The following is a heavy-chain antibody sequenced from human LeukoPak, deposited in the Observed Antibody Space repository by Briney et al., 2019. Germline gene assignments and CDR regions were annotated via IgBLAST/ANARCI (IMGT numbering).Heavy chain of an antibody. CDR1: GFSFSVYS. CDR2: ISGSSSPI. V-gene: IGHV3-48*01. J-gene: IGHJ4*02. D-gene: IGHD1-26*01. Sequence: GGSLRLSCAASGFSFSVYSMTWVRQAPGKGLEWLSYISGSSSPIYYADSVKGRFTISRDNAKNTLYLQMNSLRAEDTAVYYCAKDQFRSYRNFDYWGQGTLVTVSS. CDR3: AKDQFRSYRNFDY.